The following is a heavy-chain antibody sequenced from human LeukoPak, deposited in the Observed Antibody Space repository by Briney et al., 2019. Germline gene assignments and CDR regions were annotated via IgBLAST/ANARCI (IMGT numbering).Heavy chain of an antibody. CDR1: GFTFSSYW. V-gene: IGHV3-7*01. CDR2: IKQDGSEK. D-gene: IGHD3-9*01. Sequence: VGVLRLSCAASGFTFSSYWMSWVRQAPGKGLEWVANIKQDGSEKYYVDSVKGRFTISRDNAKNSLYLQMNSLRAEDTAVYYYAREYYDILTGYLNYWGQGTLVTVSS. CDR3: AREYYDILTGYLNY. J-gene: IGHJ4*02.